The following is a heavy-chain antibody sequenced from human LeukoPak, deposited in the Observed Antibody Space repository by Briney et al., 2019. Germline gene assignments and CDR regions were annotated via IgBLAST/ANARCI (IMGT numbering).Heavy chain of an antibody. CDR2: ISSSGSTI. CDR3: AREGELRYFDWTLDY. J-gene: IGHJ4*02. V-gene: IGHV3-48*03. Sequence: GGSLRLSCAASGFTFSSYEMNWVRQAPGKGLEWVSYISSSGSTIYYADSVKGRFTISRDNAKNSLYLQMNSLRAEDTAVYYCAREGELRYFDWTLDYWGQGTLVTVSS. CDR1: GFTFSSYE. D-gene: IGHD3-9*01.